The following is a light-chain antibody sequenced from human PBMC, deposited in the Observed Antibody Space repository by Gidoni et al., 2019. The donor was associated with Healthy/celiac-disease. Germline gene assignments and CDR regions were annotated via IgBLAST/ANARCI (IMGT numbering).Light chain of an antibody. J-gene: IGKJ5*01. V-gene: IGKV1-5*03. Sequence: DIQMTQSPSTLSASVGDRVTITCRASQSISSWLAWYQQKPGKAPKLLIYKASSLESGVPSRFSSSGSGTEFTLTISSLQPDDFATYYCQQYNSYSRGITFGQGTRLEIK. CDR2: KAS. CDR3: QQYNSYSRGIT. CDR1: QSISSW.